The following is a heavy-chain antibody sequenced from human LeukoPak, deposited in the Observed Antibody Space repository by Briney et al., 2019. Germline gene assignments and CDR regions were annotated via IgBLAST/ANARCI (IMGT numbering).Heavy chain of an antibody. Sequence: PGGSLRLSCAASGFTFSSYEMNWVRQAPGKGLEWVSYISSSGSTIYYADSVKGRFTISRDNAKNSLYLQMNSLRAEDTAVYYCAKVVPAAPVGYWGQGTLVTVSS. V-gene: IGHV3-48*03. CDR3: AKVVPAAPVGY. J-gene: IGHJ4*02. D-gene: IGHD2-2*01. CDR1: GFTFSSYE. CDR2: ISSSGSTI.